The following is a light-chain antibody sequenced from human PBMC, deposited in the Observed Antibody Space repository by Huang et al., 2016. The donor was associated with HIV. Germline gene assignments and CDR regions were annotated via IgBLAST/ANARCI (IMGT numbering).Light chain of an antibody. J-gene: IGKJ2*01. Sequence: DIQMTQSPSTLSASVGDRNTITCRTSQSISDYVNWYQHKAGKAPKLLIYAASNLQSGVPSRFSGSGSGTHFTLTISGLQPEDFATYYCQQSYITPPDTFGQGTKVDIK. V-gene: IGKV1-39*01. CDR1: QSISDY. CDR2: AAS. CDR3: QQSYITPPDT.